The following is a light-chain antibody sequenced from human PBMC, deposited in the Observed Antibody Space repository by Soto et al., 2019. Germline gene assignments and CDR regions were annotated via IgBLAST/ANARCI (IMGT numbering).Light chain of an antibody. CDR3: QTWGIDIRV. CDR2: VNSDGSH. CDR1: SDHSYYS. V-gene: IGLV4-69*01. J-gene: IGLJ3*02. Sequence: QLVLTQSPSASASLGASVKLTCTLNSDHSYYSIAWHQQQPGKGPRYLMKVNSDGSHNKGDAIPDRFSGSSSGAEPDLTDSSLQPEDEANYYYQTWGIDIRVFAEGTK.